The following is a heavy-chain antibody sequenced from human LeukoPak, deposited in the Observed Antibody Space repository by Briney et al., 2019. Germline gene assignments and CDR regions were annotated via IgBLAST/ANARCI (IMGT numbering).Heavy chain of an antibody. CDR2: IYSSGST. V-gene: IGHV4-59*08. CDR1: GGSISNSY. D-gene: IGHD1-26*01. Sequence: PSETLSLTCTVSGGSISNSYWSWVRQPPGKGPEWIGHIYSSGSTTYSPSLKSRVTMSVDTSKNQFSLKLTSVTAADTAVYYCARHRSDGTYPLDYWGQGALVTVSS. J-gene: IGHJ4*02. CDR3: ARHRSDGTYPLDY.